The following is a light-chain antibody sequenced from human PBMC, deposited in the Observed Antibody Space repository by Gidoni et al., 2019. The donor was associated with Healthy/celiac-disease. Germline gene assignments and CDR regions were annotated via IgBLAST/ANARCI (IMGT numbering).Light chain of an antibody. CDR2: WAS. V-gene: IGKV4-1*01. Sequence: DIVMTQSPDSLAVSLGARATITCKSSQSVLYSSNNKSYLAWYQQKPGQPPKLLIYWASTRETGVPDRFSGSGSGTDVTLTISSLQAEDLAIYYCQQYYSSTWTFGRGTKVEIK. CDR1: QSVLYSSNNKSY. CDR3: QQYYSSTWT. J-gene: IGKJ1*01.